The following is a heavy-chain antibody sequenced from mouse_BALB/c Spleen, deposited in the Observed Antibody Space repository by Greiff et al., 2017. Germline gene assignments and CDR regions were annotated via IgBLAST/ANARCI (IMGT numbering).Heavy chain of an antibody. D-gene: IGHD4-1*02. CDR1: GFTFSSFG. V-gene: IGHV5-17*02. CDR3: ARKPQLRYYAMDY. CDR2: ISSGSSTI. J-gene: IGHJ4*01. Sequence: EVKLVESGGGLVQPGGSRKLSCAASGFTFSSFGMHWVRQAPEKGLEWVAYISSGSSTIYYADTVKGRFTISRDNPKNTLFLQMTSLRSEDTAMYYCARKPQLRYYAMDYWGQGTSVTVSS.